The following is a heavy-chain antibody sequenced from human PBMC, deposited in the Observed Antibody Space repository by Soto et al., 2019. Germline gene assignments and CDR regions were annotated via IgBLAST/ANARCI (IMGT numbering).Heavy chain of an antibody. CDR1: GYTFTSYY. V-gene: IGHV1-46*01. CDR2: INPSGGST. Sequence: QVQPVQSGAEVKKPGASVKVSCKAAGYTFTSYYMHWVRQALGQGLEWLGIINPSGGSTSYAQKLQSRVTMTRDTSTSTVNMELSSLRSEDTAADYCARDRSQLVGGIDYWGQGSLVTVS. J-gene: IGHJ4*02. CDR3: ARDRSQLVGGIDY. D-gene: IGHD6-6*01.